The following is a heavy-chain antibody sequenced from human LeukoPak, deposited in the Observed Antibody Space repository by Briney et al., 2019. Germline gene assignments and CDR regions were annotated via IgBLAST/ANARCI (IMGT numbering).Heavy chain of an antibody. Sequence: SETLSLTCAVYGGSFSGYYWSWIRQPAGKGLEWIGRIYTSGSTNYNPSLKSRVTMSVDTSKNQFSLKLSSVTAADTAVYYCARSISGWSYYFDYWGQGTLVTVSS. CDR2: IYTSGST. CDR3: ARSISGWSYYFDY. V-gene: IGHV4-59*10. CDR1: GGSFSGYY. D-gene: IGHD6-19*01. J-gene: IGHJ4*02.